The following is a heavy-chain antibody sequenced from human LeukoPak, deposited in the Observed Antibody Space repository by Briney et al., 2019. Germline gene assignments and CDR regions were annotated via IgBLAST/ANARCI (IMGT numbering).Heavy chain of an antibody. CDR1: GFTFSGYW. CDR3: ARALRLAVNFDY. CDR2: IDSDGSNT. Sequence: GGSLRLSCAASGFTFSGYWMHWVRQAPGKGLEWVSHIDSDGSNTNTADSVKGRFTISRDNAKNTLYLQMNSLRAEDTAVYYCARALRLAVNFDYWGQGTLVTVSS. D-gene: IGHD6-19*01. V-gene: IGHV3-74*01. J-gene: IGHJ4*02.